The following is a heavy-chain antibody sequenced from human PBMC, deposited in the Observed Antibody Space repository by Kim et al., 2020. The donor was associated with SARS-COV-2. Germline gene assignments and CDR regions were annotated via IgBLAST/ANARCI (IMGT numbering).Heavy chain of an antibody. Sequence: NYAQKLQGRITMTTDTTTSTTYLGLSRLRSDDTAVYYCAGEGSTRCCPLDNWGQGTLVTVSS. CDR3: AGEGSTRCCPLDN. V-gene: IGHV1-18*01. D-gene: IGHD2-2*01. J-gene: IGHJ4*02.